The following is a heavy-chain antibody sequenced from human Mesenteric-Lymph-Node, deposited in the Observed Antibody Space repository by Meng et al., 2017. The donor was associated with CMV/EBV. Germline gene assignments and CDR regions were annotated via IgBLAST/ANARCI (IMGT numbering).Heavy chain of an antibody. CDR3: ARVEGSAAVTD. Sequence: GESLKISCAASGFTFSSYSMNWVRQAPGKGLEWVSSISSSSSYIYYADSVKGRFTISRDNAKNSLYLQMNSLRAEDTAVYYCARVEGSAAVTDWGQGTLVTVSS. CDR1: GFTFSSYS. CDR2: ISSSSSYI. V-gene: IGHV3-21*01. D-gene: IGHD6-13*01. J-gene: IGHJ4*02.